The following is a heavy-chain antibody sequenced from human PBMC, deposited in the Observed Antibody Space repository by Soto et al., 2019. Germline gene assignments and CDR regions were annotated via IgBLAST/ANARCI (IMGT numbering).Heavy chain of an antibody. J-gene: IGHJ6*02. CDR2: IWHDGNNK. CDR3: ASDLVGASDSYGLDV. D-gene: IGHD1-26*01. Sequence: GGSLRLSCAASGFTFSNYGMHWVRQAPGKGLERVAIIWHDGNNKYYADSVRGRFIISRDNSKNRLHLQMNSLRAEDTAVYYCASDLVGASDSYGLDVWGQGTPVTVSS. V-gene: IGHV3-33*01. CDR1: GFTFSNYG.